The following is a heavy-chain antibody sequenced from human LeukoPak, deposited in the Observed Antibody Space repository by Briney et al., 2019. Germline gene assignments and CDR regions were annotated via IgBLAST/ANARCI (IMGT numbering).Heavy chain of an antibody. V-gene: IGHV4-39*01. Sequence: PSETLSLTCTVSGGSISSSSYYWGWIRQPPGKGLEWIGSIYYSGSTYYNPSLKSRVTISVDTSKNQFSLKLSSVTAADTAVYYCATTVTYYDFWSGPAHFDYWGQGTLVTVSS. CDR1: GGSISSSSYY. CDR3: ATTVTYYDFWSGPAHFDY. CDR2: IYYSGST. J-gene: IGHJ4*02. D-gene: IGHD3-3*01.